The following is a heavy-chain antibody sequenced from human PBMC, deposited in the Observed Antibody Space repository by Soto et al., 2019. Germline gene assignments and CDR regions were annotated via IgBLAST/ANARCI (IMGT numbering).Heavy chain of an antibody. CDR3: ARESALWFGESVYYYYGMDV. J-gene: IGHJ6*02. CDR1: GFTFSSYW. V-gene: IGHV3-7*04. Sequence: GGSLRLSCAASGFTFSSYWMSWVRQAPGKGLEWVANIKQDGSEKYYVDSVKGRFTTSRDNAKNSLYLQMNSLRAEDTAVYYCARESALWFGESVYYYYGMDVWGQGTTVTVSS. D-gene: IGHD3-10*01. CDR2: IKQDGSEK.